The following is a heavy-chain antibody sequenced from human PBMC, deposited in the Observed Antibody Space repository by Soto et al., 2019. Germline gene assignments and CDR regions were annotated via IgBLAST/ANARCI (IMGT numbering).Heavy chain of an antibody. CDR3: ARVGVFGVVMRYYGMDV. J-gene: IGHJ6*02. V-gene: IGHV3-21*01. Sequence: PGGSLRLSCAASGFTFSSYAMSWVRQAPGKGLEWVSAISGSSSYIYYADSVKGRFTISRDNAKNSLYLQMNSLRAEDTAVYYCARVGVFGVVMRYYGMDVWGQGTTVTVSS. CDR1: GFTFSSYA. D-gene: IGHD3-3*01. CDR2: ISGSSSYI.